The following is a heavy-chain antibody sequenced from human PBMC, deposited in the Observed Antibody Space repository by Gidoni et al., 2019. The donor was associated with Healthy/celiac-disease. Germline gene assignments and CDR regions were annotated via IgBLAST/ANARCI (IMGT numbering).Heavy chain of an antibody. J-gene: IGHJ3*02. CDR2: IYHSGST. CDR3: ARPIGYSYGFDAFDI. V-gene: IGHV4-38-2*02. Sequence: QVQLQESGPGLVKPSETLSLTCTVSGYSISSGYYWGWIRQPPGKGLEWIGSIYHSGSTYYNPSLKSRVTISVDTSKNQFSLKLSSVTAADTAVYYCARPIGYSYGFDAFDIWGQGTMVTVSS. D-gene: IGHD5-18*01. CDR1: GYSISSGYY.